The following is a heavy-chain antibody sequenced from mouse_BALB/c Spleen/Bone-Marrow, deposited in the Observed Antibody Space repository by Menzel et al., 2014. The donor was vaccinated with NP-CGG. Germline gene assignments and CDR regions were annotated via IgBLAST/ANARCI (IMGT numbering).Heavy chain of an antibody. CDR2: ISSGGSYT. Sequence: EVMLVESGGGLVKPGGSLKLSCAASGFAFSSYDMSWVRQTPEKRLEWVATISSGGSYTYYPDSVKGRLTISRDNARNTLYLQMSSLRSEDTALYYCARVLRVYAMDYWGQGTSVTVSS. J-gene: IGHJ4*01. V-gene: IGHV5-9*02. CDR3: ARVLRVYAMDY. CDR1: GFAFSSYD. D-gene: IGHD2-4*01.